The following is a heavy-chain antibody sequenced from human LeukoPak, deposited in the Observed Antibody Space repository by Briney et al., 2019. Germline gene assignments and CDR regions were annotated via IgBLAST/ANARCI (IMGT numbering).Heavy chain of an antibody. D-gene: IGHD3-10*01. V-gene: IGHV3-30*02. Sequence: GGSLRLSCAASGFTFSSYAMHWVRQAPGKGLEWVAFIRNDGFKQYYTDSVKGRFTISRDNSQNTLYLQMNSLTVEDTAVYYCAKYHRGGAWFGKHGEVWFDPWGQGTLVTVSS. CDR2: IRNDGFKQ. CDR1: GFTFSSYA. J-gene: IGHJ5*02. CDR3: AKYHRGGAWFGKHGEVWFDP.